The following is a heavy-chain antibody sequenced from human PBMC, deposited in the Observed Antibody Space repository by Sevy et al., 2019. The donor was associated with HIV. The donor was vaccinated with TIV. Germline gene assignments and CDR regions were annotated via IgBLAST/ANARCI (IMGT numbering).Heavy chain of an antibody. J-gene: IGHJ4*02. Sequence: GGSLRLSCAASGFSFTAYAIHWVRQAPGKGLEWVANINRDGTEKYHVDSVKGRFTISRDNAKNSLYLQMNSLRAEDTAVYYCARDWPGYGGYEDWGQGTLVTVSS. V-gene: IGHV3-7*01. CDR2: INRDGTEK. D-gene: IGHD5-12*01. CDR3: ARDWPGYGGYED. CDR1: GFSFTAYA.